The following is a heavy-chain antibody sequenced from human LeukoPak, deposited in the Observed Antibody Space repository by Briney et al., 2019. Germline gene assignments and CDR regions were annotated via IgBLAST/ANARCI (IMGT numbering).Heavy chain of an antibody. V-gene: IGHV3-21*01. Sequence: GGSLRLSCAASGFTFSSYSMNWVRQAPGKGLEWVSSISSSSGYIYYADSVKGRFTISRDNAKNSLYLQMNSLRAEDTAVYYCARAGYSYGYSAFDIWGQGTMVTVSS. CDR1: GFTFSSYS. D-gene: IGHD5-18*01. CDR3: ARAGYSYGYSAFDI. J-gene: IGHJ3*02. CDR2: ISSSSGYI.